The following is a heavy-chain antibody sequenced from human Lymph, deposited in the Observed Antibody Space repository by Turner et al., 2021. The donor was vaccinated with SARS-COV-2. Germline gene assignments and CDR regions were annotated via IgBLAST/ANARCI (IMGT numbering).Heavy chain of an antibody. V-gene: IGHV1-69*01. CDR1: GGTFSSYA. J-gene: IGHJ4*02. D-gene: IGHD3-10*01. CDR2: SIPIFGTP. Sequence: QVQLVQSGAEVKKPGSSVKVPCKASGGTFSSYAISWVRQAPGQGLEWMGGSIPIFGTPNYAQKFHGRVTITADESTSTAYMELSSLRSEDTAVYYCASFGGDYVFDYWGQGTLVTVSS. CDR3: ASFGGDYVFDY.